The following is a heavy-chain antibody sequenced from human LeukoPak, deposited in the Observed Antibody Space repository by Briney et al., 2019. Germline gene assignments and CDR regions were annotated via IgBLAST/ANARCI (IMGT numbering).Heavy chain of an antibody. J-gene: IGHJ4*02. CDR1: GGAFSSYA. V-gene: IGHV1-69*05. Sequence: GASVKVSCKASGGAFSSYAISWVRQAPGQGLEWMGGIIPILGAPNYAQKFQGRVTITTDESTSTAYMELSSLRSEDTAVYYCARAKDIVVVPAAMYYWGQGTLVTVSS. CDR2: IIPILGAP. D-gene: IGHD2-2*01. CDR3: ARAKDIVVVPAAMYY.